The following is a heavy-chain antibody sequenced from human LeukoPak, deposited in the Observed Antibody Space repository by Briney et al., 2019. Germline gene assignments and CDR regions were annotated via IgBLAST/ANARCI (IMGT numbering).Heavy chain of an antibody. CDR3: ASLEAMAEDAFDI. D-gene: IGHD5-24*01. CDR2: SYYSGST. CDR1: GGSISSSSYY. J-gene: IGHJ3*02. V-gene: IGHV4-39*01. Sequence: SETLSLTCTVSGGSISSSSYYWGWIRQPPGKGLEWIGSSYYSGSTYYNPSLKSRVTISVDTSKNQFSLKLSSVTAADTAVYYCASLEAMAEDAFDIWGQGTMVTVSS.